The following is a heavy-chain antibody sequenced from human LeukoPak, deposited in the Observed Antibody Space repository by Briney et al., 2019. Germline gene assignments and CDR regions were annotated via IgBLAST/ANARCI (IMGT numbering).Heavy chain of an antibody. Sequence: PGGSLRLSCAASGFSFSSYGMHWVRQAPGKGLEWVAVIWYDGSNKNYADSVKGRFTISRVNSKNMLYLQMNSLRVEDTALYYCASHGGLWGQGTLVTVSS. CDR1: GFSFSSYG. CDR3: ASHGGL. J-gene: IGHJ4*02. V-gene: IGHV3-33*01. D-gene: IGHD5-12*01. CDR2: IWYDGSNK.